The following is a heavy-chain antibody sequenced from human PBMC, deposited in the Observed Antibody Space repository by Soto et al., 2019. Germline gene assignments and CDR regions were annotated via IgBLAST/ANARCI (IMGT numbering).Heavy chain of an antibody. CDR3: ARRYGYSFDY. V-gene: IGHV4-59*08. J-gene: IGHJ4*02. CDR2: IYYSGTT. CDR1: GGSISSYY. Sequence: SXTLSLTCTVSGGSISSYYWSWIRQPPGKGLEWIGYIYYSGTTNYNPSLKSRVTISVDTSKNQLSLKLSSVTAADPAVYYCARRYGYSFDYWGQGTLVTVSS. D-gene: IGHD5-18*01.